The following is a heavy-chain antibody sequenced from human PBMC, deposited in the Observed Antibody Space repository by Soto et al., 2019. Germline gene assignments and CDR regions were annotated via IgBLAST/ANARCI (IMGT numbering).Heavy chain of an antibody. CDR1: AFTLRSYG. CDR3: GKDRSLWRTAIVPEFDK. Sequence: PGGCLRLSCAASAFTLRSYGMPWVRQAPGKGLECVAVISYVGSNKYYADSVKGRFTISRDNSKNTLYLQMNSLRAEDTAVYYCGKDRSLWRTAIVPEFDKWGQGALV. V-gene: IGHV3-30*18. D-gene: IGHD5-18*01. CDR2: ISYVGSNK. J-gene: IGHJ4*01.